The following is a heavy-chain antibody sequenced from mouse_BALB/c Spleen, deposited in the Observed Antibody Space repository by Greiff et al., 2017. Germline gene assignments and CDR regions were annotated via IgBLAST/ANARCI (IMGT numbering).Heavy chain of an antibody. CDR2: IDPANGNT. J-gene: IGHJ4*01. D-gene: IGHD2-4*01. CDR3: ARDDYDKAMDY. V-gene: IGHV14-3*02. CDR1: GFNIKDTY. Sequence: EVQLHQSGAELVKPGASVKLSCTASGFNIKDTYMHWVKQRPEQGLEWIGRIDPANGNTKYDPKFQGKATITADTSSNTAYLQLSSLTSEDTAVYYCARDDYDKAMDYWGQGTSVTVSS.